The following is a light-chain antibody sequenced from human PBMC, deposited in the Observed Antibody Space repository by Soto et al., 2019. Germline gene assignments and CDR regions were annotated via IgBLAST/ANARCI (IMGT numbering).Light chain of an antibody. CDR1: QTISSW. CDR2: KAS. V-gene: IGKV1-5*03. Sequence: DIQMTQSPSTLSASVGDRVTITCRASQTISSWLAWYQQKPGKAPKVLIYKASSVESGVPSRFSGSGSGTEFTLTISSLQPDDFATYYCQQYNSYPLTFGGGTKVEIK. CDR3: QQYNSYPLT. J-gene: IGKJ4*01.